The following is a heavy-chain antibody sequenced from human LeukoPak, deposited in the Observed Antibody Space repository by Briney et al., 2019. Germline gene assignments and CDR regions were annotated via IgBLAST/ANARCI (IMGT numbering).Heavy chain of an antibody. CDR1: GGSISSYY. CDR2: IYTSGST. J-gene: IGHJ3*02. V-gene: IGHV4-4*09. D-gene: IGHD2-15*01. Sequence: PSETLSLTCTVSGGSISSYYWSWIRQPPGKGLEWIGYIYTSGSTNYNPSLKSRVTISVDTSMNQFSLTLSSVTAADTAVYYCARTKRTHCSGGTCDDAFDIWGQGTMVTVSS. CDR3: ARTKRTHCSGGTCDDAFDI.